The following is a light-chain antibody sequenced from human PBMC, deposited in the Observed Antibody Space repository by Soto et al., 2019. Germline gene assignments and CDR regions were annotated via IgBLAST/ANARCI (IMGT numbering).Light chain of an antibody. CDR1: QSVSSS. CDR3: QQYNNWPTT. V-gene: IGKV3-15*01. CDR2: GAS. J-gene: IGKJ1*01. Sequence: ERVMTQSPATLSVSPGERATLSCRASQSVSSSLAWYQQKPGQAPRLLIYGASTRATGIPARFSGSGSGTEFTLTIRSLQSEDFAVYSCQQYNNWPTTFGQGTKVDIK.